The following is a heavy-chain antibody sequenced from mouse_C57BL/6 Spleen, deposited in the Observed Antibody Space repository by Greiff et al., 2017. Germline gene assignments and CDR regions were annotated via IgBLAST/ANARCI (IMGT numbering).Heavy chain of an antibody. J-gene: IGHJ2*01. CDR1: GYTFTSYG. CDR2: IYPRSGNT. CDR3: ARDYGSSYDYFDY. V-gene: IGHV1-81*01. Sequence: QVQLQQSGAELARPGASVKLSCKASGYTFTSYGISWVKQSTGQGLEWIGEIYPRSGNTYYNETFKGKATLTADKSSSTAYMELRSLTSEDSAVYVCARDYGSSYDYFDYWGQGTTLTVSS. D-gene: IGHD1-1*01.